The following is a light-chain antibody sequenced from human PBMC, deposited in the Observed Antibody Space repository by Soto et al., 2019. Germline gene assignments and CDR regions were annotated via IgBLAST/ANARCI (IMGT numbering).Light chain of an antibody. CDR3: SAYASSSTLLYV. CDR1: SSDVGGYNY. Sequence: QSALTQPASVSGSPGQSITISCTGTSSDVGGYNYVSWYQQHPGKAPKLMLYDVSNRPSGVSNRFSGSKSGNTASLTISGLQAEDEADYYCSAYASSSTLLYVFGTGTKLTVL. V-gene: IGLV2-14*01. CDR2: DVS. J-gene: IGLJ1*01.